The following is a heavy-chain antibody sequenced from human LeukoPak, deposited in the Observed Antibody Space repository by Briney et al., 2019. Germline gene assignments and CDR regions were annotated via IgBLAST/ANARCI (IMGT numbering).Heavy chain of an antibody. CDR2: IYYSGST. V-gene: IGHV4-39*01. D-gene: IGHD5-18*01. J-gene: IGHJ4*02. CDR3: ASHLITWIQAPSFDY. CDR1: GGSISSSSYY. Sequence: SETLSLTCTVSGGSISSSSYYWGWIRQPPGKGLEWIGSIYYSGSTYYNPSLKSRVTISVDTSKNQFSLKLSSVTAADTAVYYCASHLITWIQAPSFDYWGQGTLVTVSS.